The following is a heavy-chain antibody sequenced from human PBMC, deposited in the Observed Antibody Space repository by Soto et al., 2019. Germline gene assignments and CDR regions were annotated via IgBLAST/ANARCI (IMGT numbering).Heavy chain of an antibody. CDR3: ARAPIVVVVAATPDAFDI. J-gene: IGHJ3*02. D-gene: IGHD2-15*01. CDR1: GLTFSSYA. CDR2: ISGSGGST. Sequence: GGSLRLSCAASGLTFSSYAMSWVRQAPGKGLEWVSAISGSGGSTYYADSVKGRFTISRDNSKNSLYLQMNSLRAEDTAVYYCARAPIVVVVAATPDAFDIWGQGTMVTVSS. V-gene: IGHV3-23*01.